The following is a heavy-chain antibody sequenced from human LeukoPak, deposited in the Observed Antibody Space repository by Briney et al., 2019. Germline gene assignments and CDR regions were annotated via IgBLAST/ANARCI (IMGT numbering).Heavy chain of an antibody. CDR3: ARGPTAMGNYAFDY. CDR2: IYYSGST. V-gene: IGHV4-31*03. CDR1: GGSISSGGYY. Sequence: SETLSLTCTVSGGSISSGGYYWSWIRQHPGKGLEWIGYIYYSGSTYYNPSLTSRVTISVDTSKNQFSLKLTSVTAADTAVYFCARGPTAMGNYAFDYWGQGTLVTVSS. J-gene: IGHJ4*02. D-gene: IGHD1-7*01.